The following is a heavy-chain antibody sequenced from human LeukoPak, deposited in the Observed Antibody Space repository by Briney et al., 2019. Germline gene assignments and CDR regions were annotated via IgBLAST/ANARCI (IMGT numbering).Heavy chain of an antibody. J-gene: IGHJ4*02. CDR2: ISSNGGST. Sequence: GGSLRLSCAASRFTFSSYAMHWVRQAPGQGLDYVSAISSNGGSTYYANSVKGRFTISRDNSKNTLYLQMGSLRAEDMGVYYCARGVLARGSSVWYFDYWGQGTLVTVSS. V-gene: IGHV3-64*01. D-gene: IGHD6-19*01. CDR3: ARGVLARGSSVWYFDY. CDR1: RFTFSSYA.